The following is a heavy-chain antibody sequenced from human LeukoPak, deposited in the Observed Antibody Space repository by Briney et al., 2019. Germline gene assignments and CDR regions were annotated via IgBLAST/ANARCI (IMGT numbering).Heavy chain of an antibody. Sequence: GGSLRLSCAASGFTFSSYWMNWARQAPGKGLEWVASINHYGNVNYYVDSVKGRFTISRDNAKNSLYLQMSNLRAEDTAVYFCARGGGLDVWGQGATVTVSS. D-gene: IGHD3-16*01. CDR1: GFTFSSYW. CDR3: ARGGGLDV. CDR2: INHYGNVN. V-gene: IGHV3-7*03. J-gene: IGHJ6*02.